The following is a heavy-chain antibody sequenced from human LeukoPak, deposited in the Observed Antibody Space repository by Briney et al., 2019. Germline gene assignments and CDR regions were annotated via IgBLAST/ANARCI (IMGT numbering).Heavy chain of an antibody. V-gene: IGHV1-69*04. D-gene: IGHD5-12*01. CDR1: GYTFTSYA. J-gene: IGHJ4*02. Sequence: GASVKVSCKASGYTFTSYAMHWVRQAPGQGLEWMGRIIPILGIANYAQKFQRRVTITADKSTSTAYMELSSLRAEDTAVYYCARGYSGYDTVPVELALWGQGTLVTVSS. CDR2: IIPILGIA. CDR3: ARGYSGYDTVPVELAL.